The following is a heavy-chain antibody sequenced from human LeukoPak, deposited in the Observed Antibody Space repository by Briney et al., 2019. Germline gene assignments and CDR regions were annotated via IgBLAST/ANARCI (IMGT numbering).Heavy chain of an antibody. CDR2: ISSSSSTT. CDR3: AKDDAWLQYGD. J-gene: IGHJ4*02. Sequence: PGGSLRLSCAASGFTFSSYNMNWVRQAPGKGLEWVSYISSSSSTTYYADSVKGRFTISRDNAKNSLYLQMNSLRAEDTAVYYCAKDDAWLQYGDWGRGTLVTVSS. CDR1: GFTFSSYN. V-gene: IGHV3-48*01. D-gene: IGHD5-24*01.